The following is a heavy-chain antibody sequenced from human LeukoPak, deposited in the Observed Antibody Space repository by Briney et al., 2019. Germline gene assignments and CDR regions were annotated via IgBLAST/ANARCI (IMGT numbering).Heavy chain of an antibody. CDR3: ARLGLHNWFDP. D-gene: IGHD2-21*02. J-gene: IGHJ5*02. Sequence: GGSLRLSCAASGFTFSSYTMNWVRQAPGKGLEWVSSISSSSSYIYYADSVKGRFTISRDNAKTSLYLQMNSLRAEDTAVYYCARLGLHNWFDPWGRGTLVTVSS. V-gene: IGHV3-21*01. CDR2: ISSSSSYI. CDR1: GFTFSSYT.